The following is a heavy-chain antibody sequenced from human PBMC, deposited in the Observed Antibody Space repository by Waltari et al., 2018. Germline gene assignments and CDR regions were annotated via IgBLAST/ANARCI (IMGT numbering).Heavy chain of an antibody. CDR3: ARDNGGNFWSGYPWDY. CDR1: GFTFDDYG. J-gene: IGHJ4*02. CDR2: INWNGGST. D-gene: IGHD3-3*01. V-gene: IGHV3-20*04. Sequence: EVQLVESGGGVVRPGGSPRLSCAASGFTFDDYGMSWVRQAPGKGLEWVSGINWNGGSTGYADSVKGRFTISRDNAKNYLYLQMNSLRAEDTALYYCARDNGGNFWSGYPWDYWGQGTLVTVSS.